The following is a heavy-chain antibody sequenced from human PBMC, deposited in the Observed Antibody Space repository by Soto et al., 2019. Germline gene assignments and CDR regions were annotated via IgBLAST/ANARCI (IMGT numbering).Heavy chain of an antibody. J-gene: IGHJ6*01. CDR1: GYSFTNDW. CDR3: ARPIAVAGQYGMDV. V-gene: IGHV5-51*01. Sequence: GESLXTSWKGSGYSFTNDWIGWVRHKPGKGLEWMGTTYPDDSDTRYSPSFQGRVTIAADKSISTAYLQWGSVKASDSAMYYCARPIAVAGQYGMDVWGQGATVTVS. D-gene: IGHD6-19*01. CDR2: TYPDDSDT.